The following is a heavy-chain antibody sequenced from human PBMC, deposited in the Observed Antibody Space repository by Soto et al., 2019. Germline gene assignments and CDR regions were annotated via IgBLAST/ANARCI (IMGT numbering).Heavy chain of an antibody. CDR3: ARAPPFTSNMDV. V-gene: IGHV3-30-3*01. Sequence: QVHLVGSGGGAVQPGRSLRLSCAASGFTFSAYAMHYVRQAPGKGLEWVALVSYDGSHESYADSVKGPFTISRDNSKNTVSLQMNSLRAEDTAVYYCARAPPFTSNMDVWGQGIPVTVSS. CDR2: VSYDGSHE. CDR1: GFTFSAYA. J-gene: IGHJ6*02. D-gene: IGHD3-10*01.